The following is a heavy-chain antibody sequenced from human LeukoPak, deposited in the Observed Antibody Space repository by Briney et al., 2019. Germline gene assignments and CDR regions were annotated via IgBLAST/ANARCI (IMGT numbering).Heavy chain of an antibody. CDR2: ISRNSGAT. CDR1: VYIFSDYY. J-gene: IGHJ4*02. D-gene: IGHD2-21*01. Sequence: ASVTVSYTSSVYIFSDYYIHWVRQAPGQGGGWMGWISRNSGATKFSQKFQGRVTLTRDTSISTAYMDLSTLTSDDTAVYYCVSWAGGNSDVASFDYWGQGTLVTVSS. CDR3: VSWAGGNSDVASFDY. V-gene: IGHV1-2*02.